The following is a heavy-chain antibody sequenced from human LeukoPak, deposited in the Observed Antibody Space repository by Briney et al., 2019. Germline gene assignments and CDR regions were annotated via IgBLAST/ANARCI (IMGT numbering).Heavy chain of an antibody. J-gene: IGHJ4*02. D-gene: IGHD2-2*01. V-gene: IGHV3-7*01. CDR3: AREGGWGSPAGY. Sequence: GGSLRLSCVASGFTFSSYWMTWVRQAPGKGLEWVANIKQDGGEENYVDSVKGRFTISRDNARNSLYLQMNSLRAEDTAVYFCAREGGWGSPAGYWGQGTLVTVSS. CDR1: GFTFSSYW. CDR2: IKQDGGEE.